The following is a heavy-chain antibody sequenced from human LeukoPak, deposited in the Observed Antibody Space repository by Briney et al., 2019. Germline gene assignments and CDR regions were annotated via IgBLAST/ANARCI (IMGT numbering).Heavy chain of an antibody. CDR3: ASGLTGYYDWYFDY. CDR1: GGSLSSYL. CDR2: IYNSGRT. Sequence: SETLSLTCTVSGGSLSSYLWSWLGPPPGKGREGIGYIYNSGRTNYNLSLKSRVTISVDTSKNQFSLKLSSVTAADTAAYYCASGLTGYYDWYFDYWGQGTLVTVSS. V-gene: IGHV4-59*01. J-gene: IGHJ4*02. D-gene: IGHD3-9*01.